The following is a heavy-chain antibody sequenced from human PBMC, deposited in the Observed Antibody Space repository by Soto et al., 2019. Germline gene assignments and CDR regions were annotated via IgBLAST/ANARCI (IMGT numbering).Heavy chain of an antibody. J-gene: IGHJ3*02. D-gene: IGHD4-17*01. Sequence: QVQLQEAGPGLVRPSETLSLTCTVSGGSMSSYYWSWIRQPPGKGLEWIGYIYYSGSTNYNPSLKSRVTISVDTSKNQCSLKLSSVTAADTAVYYCARETEFPNDYGDYGAVLAFDIWGQGTMVTVSS. CDR3: ARETEFPNDYGDYGAVLAFDI. CDR1: GGSMSSYY. V-gene: IGHV4-59*01. CDR2: IYYSGST.